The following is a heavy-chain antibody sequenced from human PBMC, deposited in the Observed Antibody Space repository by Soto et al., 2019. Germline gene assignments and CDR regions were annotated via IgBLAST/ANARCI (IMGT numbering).Heavy chain of an antibody. CDR3: AREDSSSWYYYYYGMDV. J-gene: IGHJ6*02. CDR2: INAGNGNT. CDR1: GYTFTSYA. Sequence: QVQLVQSGAEEKKPGASVKVSCKASGYTFTSYAMHWVRQAPGQRLEWMGWINAGNGNTKYSQKFQGRVTITRDTSASTAYMELSSLRSEDTAVYYCAREDSSSWYYYYYGMDVWGQGTMVTVSS. D-gene: IGHD6-13*01. V-gene: IGHV1-3*05.